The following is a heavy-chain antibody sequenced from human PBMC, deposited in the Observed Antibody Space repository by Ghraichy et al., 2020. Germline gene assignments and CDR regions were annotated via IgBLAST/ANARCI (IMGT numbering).Heavy chain of an antibody. J-gene: IGHJ3*01. V-gene: IGHV3-23*01. CDR1: GFTFSSYT. Sequence: GGSLRLSCTASGFTFSSYTMNWVRQSPGKGLEWVSRIRGSGAPTFYADSVKGRFTISRDNSESTFYLQMNGLRAEDTAVYYCAKFLHNSGVSSRAFDVWGQGTMVTISS. CDR2: IRGSGAPT. D-gene: IGHD6-19*01. CDR3: AKFLHNSGVSSRAFDV.